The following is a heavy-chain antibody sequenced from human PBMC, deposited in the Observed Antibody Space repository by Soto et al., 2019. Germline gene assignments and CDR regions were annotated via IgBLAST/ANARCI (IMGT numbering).Heavy chain of an antibody. CDR2: SYYSGST. D-gene: IGHD3-10*01. Sequence: QVQLQASGPGLVKPSETLSLTCTVSGGSISSYYWSWIRQPPGKGLEWIGYSYYSGSTNYNPSLKSRVTISVDTSKNQFSLKLSSVTAADTALYYCARTYGRNFDYGGQGTLFTVSS. CDR1: GGSISSYY. J-gene: IGHJ4*02. CDR3: ARTYGRNFDY. V-gene: IGHV4-59*01.